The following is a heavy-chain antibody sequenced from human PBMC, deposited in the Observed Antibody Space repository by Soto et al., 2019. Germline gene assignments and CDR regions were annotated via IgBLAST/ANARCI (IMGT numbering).Heavy chain of an antibody. V-gene: IGHV3-21*01. J-gene: IGHJ4*02. Sequence: GGSLRLSCAASGFAFNNYGINWVRQAPGKGLEWVSSISKSDYTYYSDSVKGRFTISRDNAKNSVSLQVNTLRVEDTAVYYCAREDSIIIPAVSDFWGQGTLVTVSS. CDR1: GFAFNNYG. CDR3: AREDSIIIPAVSDF. CDR2: ISKSDYT. D-gene: IGHD2-2*01.